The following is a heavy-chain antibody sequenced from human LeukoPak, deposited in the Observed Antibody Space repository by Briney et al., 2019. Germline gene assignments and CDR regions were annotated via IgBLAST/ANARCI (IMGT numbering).Heavy chain of an antibody. CDR2: ISWNSGSI. D-gene: IGHD1-14*01. Sequence: GGSLRLSCAASGFNFDAFFLSWVRQAPGEGLEWVSGISWNSGSIGYADSVKGRFTISRDNAKNSLYLQMNSLRAEDTALYYCAKAETYYYYYGMDVWGQGTTVTVSS. CDR1: GFNFDAFF. CDR3: AKAETYYYYYGMDV. J-gene: IGHJ6*02. V-gene: IGHV3-9*01.